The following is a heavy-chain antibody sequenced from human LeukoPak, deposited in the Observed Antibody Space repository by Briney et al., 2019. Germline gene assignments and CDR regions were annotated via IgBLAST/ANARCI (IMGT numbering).Heavy chain of an antibody. CDR1: GGSISSHYY. V-gene: IGHV4-39*07. D-gene: IGHD3-16*02. CDR3: ARGRYDYVWGSYRPGFDY. J-gene: IGHJ4*02. CDR2: IYYSGST. Sequence: SETLSLTCTVSGGSISSHYYWAWIRQPPGKGLEWIGTIYYSGSTYHNPSLKSRVTISVDTSKNQFSLKLSSVTAADTAVYYCARGRYDYVWGSYRPGFDYWGQGTLVTVSS.